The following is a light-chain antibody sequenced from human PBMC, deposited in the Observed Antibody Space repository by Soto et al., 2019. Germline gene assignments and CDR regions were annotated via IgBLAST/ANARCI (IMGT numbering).Light chain of an antibody. V-gene: IGLV1-51*01. Sequence: QSVLTQPPSVSAAPGQKVTISCSGSSSNIGNNYVSWYQQLPGTAPKLLIYDNNKRPSGIPDRFSGSKSGTSATLGITGLQTGDEADYYCGTWDSSLSAARRVVFGGGTKVTVL. J-gene: IGLJ2*01. CDR3: GTWDSSLSAARRVV. CDR2: DNN. CDR1: SSNIGNNY.